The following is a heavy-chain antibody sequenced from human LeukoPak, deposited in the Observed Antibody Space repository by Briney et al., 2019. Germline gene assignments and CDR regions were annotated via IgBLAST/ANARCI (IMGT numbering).Heavy chain of an antibody. D-gene: IGHD3-3*01. J-gene: IGHJ6*03. Sequence: SETLSLTCTVSGGSISSYYWSWIRQPAGKGLEWIGRIYTSGSTNYNPSLKSRVTMSVDTSKNQFSLKLSSVTAADTAVYYCARGQNPDYDFWSGYYYYYYMDVWGKGTTVTVSS. CDR1: GGSISSYY. V-gene: IGHV4-4*07. CDR2: IYTSGST. CDR3: ARGQNPDYDFWSGYYYYYYMDV.